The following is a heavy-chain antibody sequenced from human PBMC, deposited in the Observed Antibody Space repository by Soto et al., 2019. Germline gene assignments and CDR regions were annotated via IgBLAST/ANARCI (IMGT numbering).Heavy chain of an antibody. V-gene: IGHV3-23*01. CDR1: GFTFSSYA. CDR2: ISGSGGST. J-gene: IGHJ3*02. D-gene: IGHD4-17*01. CDR3: AKQLPPGTVVLGAFDI. Sequence: PGGSLRLSCAASGFTFSSYAMSWVRQAPGKGLEWVSAISGSGGSTYYADSVKGRFTISRDNSKNTLYLQMNSLRAEDTAAYYCAKQLPPGTVVLGAFDIWGQGTMVTVSS.